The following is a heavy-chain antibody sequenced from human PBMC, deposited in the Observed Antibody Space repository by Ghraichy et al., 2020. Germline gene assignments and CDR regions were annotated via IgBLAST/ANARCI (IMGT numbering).Heavy chain of an antibody. J-gene: IGHJ4*02. D-gene: IGHD3-10*01. Sequence: ASVKVSCKASGYTFTSYDINWVRQATGQGLECMGWMNPNSGNTGYAEKFRGRVIMTSNSSISTAYMELTSLTSEDTAVYYCTRTSRHYTPRDYWGQGTLVPVSS. CDR1: GYTFTSYD. V-gene: IGHV1-8*01. CDR3: TRTSRHYTPRDY. CDR2: MNPNSGNT.